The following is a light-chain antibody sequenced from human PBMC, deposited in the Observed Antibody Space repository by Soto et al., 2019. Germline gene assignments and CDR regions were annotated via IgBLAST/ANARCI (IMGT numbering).Light chain of an antibody. CDR3: AVWGNNLNGPGV. Sequence: QLVLTQPPSASGPPGQRVTISCSGSGSTIGSNTVDWYQQLPGTAPKLLIYSNDQRPLGVPDRFSVSRSGTSVSLAISRLNPNDEGIYYCAVWGNNLNGPGVFGGGTKLTVL. V-gene: IGLV1-44*01. CDR2: SND. J-gene: IGLJ3*02. CDR1: GSTIGSNT.